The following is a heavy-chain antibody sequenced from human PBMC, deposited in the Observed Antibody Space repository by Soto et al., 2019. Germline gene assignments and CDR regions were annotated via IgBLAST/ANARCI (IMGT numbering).Heavy chain of an antibody. CDR2: IYYIGSS. D-gene: IGHD6-13*01. Sequence: TLSLTCTVSGGSVNNNAFSWTWIRQHPGNGLEWIGYIYYIGSSYYNPSLKSRVTISVDTSKNQFSLKLSSVTAADTAVYYCAAAGTIAADPRDAFDISGPGRMV. CDR3: AAAGTIAADPRDAFDI. CDR1: GGSVNNNAFS. J-gene: IGHJ3*02. V-gene: IGHV4-31*03.